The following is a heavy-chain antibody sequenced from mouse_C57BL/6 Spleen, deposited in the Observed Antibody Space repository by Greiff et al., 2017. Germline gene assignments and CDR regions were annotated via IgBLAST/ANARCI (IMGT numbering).Heavy chain of an antibody. J-gene: IGHJ2*01. Sequence: QVQLQQPGAELVRPGSSVKLSCKASGYTFTSYWMHWVKQRPIQGLEWIGNIDPSDSETHYNQKFKDKATLTVDKSSSTAYMPLSSLTSEDSAVYYCAREANWAFDYWGQGTTLTVSS. D-gene: IGHD4-1*01. V-gene: IGHV1-52*01. CDR3: AREANWAFDY. CDR1: GYTFTSYW. CDR2: IDPSDSET.